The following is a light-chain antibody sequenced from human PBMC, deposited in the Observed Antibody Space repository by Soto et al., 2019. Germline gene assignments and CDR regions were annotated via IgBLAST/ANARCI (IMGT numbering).Light chain of an antibody. CDR3: QQYNRYAVT. CDR1: QSASTF. Sequence: DIQMTQSPSTLSASVGDRFTITCRASQSASTFLAWYQQKPGQAPKLLIYDASTLQSGVPSRFSASGSGTEFALTISGLQPDDFAVYYCQQYNRYAVTFGQGTKVDIK. CDR2: DAS. V-gene: IGKV1-5*01. J-gene: IGKJ1*01.